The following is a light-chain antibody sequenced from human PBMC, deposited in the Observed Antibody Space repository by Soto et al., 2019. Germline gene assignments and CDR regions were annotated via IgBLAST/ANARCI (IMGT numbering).Light chain of an antibody. V-gene: IGKV1-5*01. CDR2: DAS. CDR3: QQSYSTPPWT. Sequence: IQVNKSVATVSASKEDTVTVTCRASQSVSGWLAWYQQKPGEAPKLLIYDASALPRGVPSRFSGSGSGTKFTLTIASLQPEDFATYFCQQSYSTPPWTCGQGTKWIS. CDR1: QSVSGW. J-gene: IGKJ1*01.